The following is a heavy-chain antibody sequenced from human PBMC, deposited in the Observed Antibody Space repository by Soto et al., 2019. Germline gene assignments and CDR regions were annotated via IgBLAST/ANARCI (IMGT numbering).Heavy chain of an antibody. CDR1: GFTFSSYG. V-gene: IGHV3-30*03. CDR3: ARRNTGGYYYGMDV. D-gene: IGHD3-16*01. CDR2: ISYDGSNK. J-gene: IGHJ6*02. Sequence: QVQLVESGGGVVQPGRSLRLSCAASGFTFSSYGMHWVRQAPGKGLEWVAVISYDGSNKYYADSVKGRFTISRDNSKNTLDLQMNSLRAEDTAVYYCARRNTGGYYYGMDVWGQGTTVTVSS.